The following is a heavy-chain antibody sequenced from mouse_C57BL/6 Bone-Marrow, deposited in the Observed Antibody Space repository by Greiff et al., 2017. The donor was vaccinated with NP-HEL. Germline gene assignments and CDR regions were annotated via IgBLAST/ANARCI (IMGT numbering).Heavy chain of an antibody. J-gene: IGHJ1*03. CDR1: GFTFSSYA. D-gene: IGHD2-5*01. CDR2: ISSGGDYI. CDR3: TRDGSNPWYFDV. V-gene: IGHV5-9-1*02. Sequence: DVMLVESGEGLVKPGGSLKLSCAASGFTFSSYAMSWVRQTPEKRLEWVAYISSGGDYIYYADTVKGRFTISRDNARNTLYLQMSSLKSEDTAMYYCTRDGSNPWYFDVWGTGTTVTVSS.